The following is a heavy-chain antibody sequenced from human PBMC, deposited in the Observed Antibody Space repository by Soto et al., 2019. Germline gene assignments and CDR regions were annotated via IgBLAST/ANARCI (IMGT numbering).Heavy chain of an antibody. Sequence: ASVKVSCKASGYTFTSYGISWVRQAPGQGLEWMGWISAYNGNTNCAQKLQGRVTMTTDTSTSTAYMELRSLRSDDTAVYYCARDWLGGYEGGWFDPWGQGTLVTVSS. CDR1: GYTFTSYG. V-gene: IGHV1-18*01. D-gene: IGHD5-12*01. CDR3: ARDWLGGYEGGWFDP. CDR2: ISAYNGNT. J-gene: IGHJ5*02.